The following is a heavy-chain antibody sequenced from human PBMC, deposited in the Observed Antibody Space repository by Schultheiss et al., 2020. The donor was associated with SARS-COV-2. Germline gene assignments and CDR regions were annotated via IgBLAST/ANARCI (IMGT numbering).Heavy chain of an antibody. V-gene: IGHV3-66*01. CDR2: IYSGGST. D-gene: IGHD3-22*01. CDR1: GGSISSGGYY. CDR3: ARDGGYDSSGYSE. J-gene: IGHJ4*02. Sequence: ETLSLTCTVSGGSISSGGYYWSWIRQHPGKGLEWVSVIYSGGSTYYADSVKGRFTISRDNSKNTLYLQMNSLRAEDTAVYYCARDGGYDSSGYSEWGQGTLVTVSS.